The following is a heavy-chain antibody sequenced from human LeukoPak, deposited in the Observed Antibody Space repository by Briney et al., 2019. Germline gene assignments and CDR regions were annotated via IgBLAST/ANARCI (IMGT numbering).Heavy chain of an antibody. Sequence: GASVKVSCTVSGSSLTELSLYWARQAPGKGLEWMGGFDIIDGETFYAQKFQGRVTMTEDSSTDTAYMELRSLTSDDTAFYYCAAGRPYSLLDYWGQGTLVTVSS. CDR2: FDIIDGET. CDR1: GSSLTELS. J-gene: IGHJ4*02. V-gene: IGHV1-24*01. CDR3: AAGRPYSLLDY. D-gene: IGHD5-18*01.